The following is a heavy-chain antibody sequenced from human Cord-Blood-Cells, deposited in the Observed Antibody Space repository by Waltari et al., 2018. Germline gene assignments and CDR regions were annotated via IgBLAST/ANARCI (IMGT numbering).Heavy chain of an antibody. J-gene: IGHJ4*02. CDR1: GGSISSYY. Sequence: QVQLQESGPGLVKPSETLSLTCTVSGGSISSYYWSWIRQPPGKGLEWIGYIYYSVRTNYNPSLKSLVTISVDTSKNQFSLKLSSVTAADTAVYYCARHEGSYDFWSGYDYWGQGTLVTVSS. CDR3: ARHEGSYDFWSGYDY. CDR2: IYYSVRT. D-gene: IGHD3-3*01. V-gene: IGHV4-59*08.